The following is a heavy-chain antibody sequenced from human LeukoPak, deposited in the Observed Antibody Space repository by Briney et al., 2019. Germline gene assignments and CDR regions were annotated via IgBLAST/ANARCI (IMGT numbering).Heavy chain of an antibody. CDR3: AAIGYTTTSILADY. D-gene: IGHD6-13*01. Sequence: ASVKVSCKASGYTFTDYYMHWVRQAPGQGLEWMGIINPSGGSTSYAQKFQGRVTMTRDMSTSTVYMELSSLRSEDTAVYYCAAIGYTTTSILADYWGQGTLVTVSS. CDR1: GYTFTDYY. J-gene: IGHJ4*02. CDR2: INPSGGST. V-gene: IGHV1-46*01.